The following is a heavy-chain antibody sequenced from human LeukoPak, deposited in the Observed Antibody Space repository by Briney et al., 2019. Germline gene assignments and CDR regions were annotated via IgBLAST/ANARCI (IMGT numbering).Heavy chain of an antibody. J-gene: IGHJ4*02. CDR3: ARHYYGSGSFDY. D-gene: IGHD3-10*01. V-gene: IGHV4-59*01. CDR1: GGSISSYY. Sequence: SETLSLTCTVSGGSISSYYWSWIRQPPGKGLEWIGYIYYSGSTSYNPSLKSRVTISVDTSKNQFSLKLSSVTAADTAVYYCARHYYGSGSFDYWGQGTLVTVSS. CDR2: IYYSGST.